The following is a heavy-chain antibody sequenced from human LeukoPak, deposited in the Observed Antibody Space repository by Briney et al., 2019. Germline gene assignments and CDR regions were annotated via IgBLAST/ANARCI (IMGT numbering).Heavy chain of an antibody. CDR3: ASPYSSRWYELCY. V-gene: IGHV3-21*01. D-gene: IGHD6-13*01. CDR2: ISSSSSYI. Sequence: GGSLRLSCAASGFTFSSYSINWVRQAPGKGLEWVSSISSSSSYIYYADSVKGRFTISRDNAKNSLYLQMNSLRAEDTAVYYCASPYSSRWYELCYWGQGTLVTVSS. CDR1: GFTFSSYS. J-gene: IGHJ4*02.